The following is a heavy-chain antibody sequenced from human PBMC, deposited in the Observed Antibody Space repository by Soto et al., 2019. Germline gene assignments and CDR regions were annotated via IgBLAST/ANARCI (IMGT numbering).Heavy chain of an antibody. CDR1: GYTFTSYG. CDR3: ARDLVSDKEGYCSGGSCYGFDY. D-gene: IGHD2-15*01. V-gene: IGHV1-18*01. CDR2: ISAYNGNT. J-gene: IGHJ4*02. Sequence: GSVKVSFKACGYTFTSYGISLVRQAPGQGLEWMAWISAYNGNTNYAQKLQGRVTMTTDTSTGTAYMELRSLRSEDTAVYYCARDLVSDKEGYCSGGSCYGFDYWGQGTMVTVSS.